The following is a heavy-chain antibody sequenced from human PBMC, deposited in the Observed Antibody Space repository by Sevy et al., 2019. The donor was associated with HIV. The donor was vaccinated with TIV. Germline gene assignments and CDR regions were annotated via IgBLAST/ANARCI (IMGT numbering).Heavy chain of an antibody. J-gene: IGHJ6*02. CDR1: GFTFSSYA. CDR2: ISYDGSNK. V-gene: IGHV3-30*04. Sequence: GGSLRLSCAASGFTFSSYAMHWVRQAPGKGLEWVAVISYDGSNKYYADSVKGRFTISRDNSKNTLYLQMNSLRAEDTAVYYCARGGGYCSSTSCYYYGVDVWGQGTTVTVSS. D-gene: IGHD2-2*01. CDR3: ARGGGYCSSTSCYYYGVDV.